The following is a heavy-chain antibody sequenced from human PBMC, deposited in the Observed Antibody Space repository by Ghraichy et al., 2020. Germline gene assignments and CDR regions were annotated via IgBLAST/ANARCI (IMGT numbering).Heavy chain of an antibody. CDR1: GGYMSDDY. V-gene: IGHV4-4*07. CDR3: ARDHDRA. J-gene: IGHJ5*02. Sequence: SETLSLTCTVSGGYMSDDYWSWIRQPAGKGLEWLGRIYTIGGTDYNPSLKSRVTISIDKSKNQFSLRLSSVTVADTAVYYCARDHDRAWGQGTLVTVSS. CDR2: IYTIGGT.